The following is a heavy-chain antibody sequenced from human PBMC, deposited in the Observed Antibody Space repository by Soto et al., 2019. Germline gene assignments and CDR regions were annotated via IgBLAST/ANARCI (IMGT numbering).Heavy chain of an antibody. CDR1: GDPINSNTSY. CDR2: IYCTGSA. V-gene: IGHV4-39*01. Sequence: PSETLSLTCILSGDPINSNTSYWAWFRQSPGEGLEWIGSIYCTGSAFYNPALKRRVTISVDTSKNQCSLKMDSVTAADTAVYFCARPLLGATILSGFDSWGRGILVTVSS. J-gene: IGHJ4*02. D-gene: IGHD5-12*01. CDR3: ARPLLGATILSGFDS.